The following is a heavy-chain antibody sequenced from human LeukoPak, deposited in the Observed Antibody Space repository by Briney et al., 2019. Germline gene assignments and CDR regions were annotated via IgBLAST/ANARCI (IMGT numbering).Heavy chain of an antibody. CDR2: ISWNSGSI. CDR1: GFTFDDYA. V-gene: IGHV3-9*01. D-gene: IGHD6-13*01. Sequence: GGSLRLSRAASGFTFDDYAVHWVRQAPGRGLEWVSGISWNSGSIGYADSVKGRFTISRDNAKNSLYLQMNSLRAEDTALYYCAKAAAGTAYFDYWGQGTLVTVSS. J-gene: IGHJ4*02. CDR3: AKAAAGTAYFDY.